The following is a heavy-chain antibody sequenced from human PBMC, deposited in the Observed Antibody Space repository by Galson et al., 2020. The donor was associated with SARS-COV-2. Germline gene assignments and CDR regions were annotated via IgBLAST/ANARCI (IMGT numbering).Heavy chain of an antibody. CDR1: GYTFTSYG. J-gene: IGHJ6*02. D-gene: IGHD4-17*01. V-gene: IGHV1-18*01. Sequence: GESLKISCKASGYTFTSYGISLVRQAPGQGLEWMGWISAYNGNTNYAQKLQGRVTMTTDTSTSTAYMELRSLRSDDTAVYYCARGINRVTVTKGDYYYYYGMDVWGQGTTVTVSS. CDR3: ARGINRVTVTKGDYYYYYGMDV. CDR2: ISAYNGNT.